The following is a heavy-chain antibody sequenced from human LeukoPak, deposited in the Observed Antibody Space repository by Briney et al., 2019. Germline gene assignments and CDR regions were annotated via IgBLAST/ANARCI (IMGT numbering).Heavy chain of an antibody. J-gene: IGHJ4*02. CDR1: GFPFSAYW. V-gene: IGHV3-74*01. CDR3: ARETIAVVPAALY. CDR2: INSDGTTT. Sequence: GGSLRRSCAASGFPFSAYWMHWVRQVPGKGLVWVSRINSDGTTTNYADSVKGRFTISRDNAKNTLYLQMNSLRAEDTAVYYCARETIAVVPAALYWGQGTLVTVSS. D-gene: IGHD2-2*01.